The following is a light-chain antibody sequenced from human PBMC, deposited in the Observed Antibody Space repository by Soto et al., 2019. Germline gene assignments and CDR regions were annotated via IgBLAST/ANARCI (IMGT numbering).Light chain of an antibody. CDR2: EGT. Sequence: QSALTQPASVSGSPGQSITISCTGTSSDVGSYNLVSWYQQNPGKAPKLMLYEGTKRPSGVSDRFSGSKSGNTASMTISGLQAEDEADYFCCSYAHDTRSGTAVFGGGTKHTVL. CDR1: SSDVGSYNL. CDR3: CSYAHDTRSGTAV. V-gene: IGLV2-23*01. J-gene: IGLJ2*01.